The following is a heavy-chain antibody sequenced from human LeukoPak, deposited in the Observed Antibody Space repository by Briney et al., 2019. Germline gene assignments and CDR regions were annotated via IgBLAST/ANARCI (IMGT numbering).Heavy chain of an antibody. Sequence: GGSLRLSCAASGFTFSDYYMSWIRQAPGKGLEWVSSISSSSSYIYYADSVKGRFTISRDNAKNSLYLQMNSLRAEDTAVYYCARDSLPRIAARRGNWFDPWGQGTLVTVSS. CDR2: ISSSSSYI. J-gene: IGHJ5*02. CDR1: GFTFSDYY. V-gene: IGHV3-11*06. CDR3: ARDSLPRIAARRGNWFDP. D-gene: IGHD6-6*01.